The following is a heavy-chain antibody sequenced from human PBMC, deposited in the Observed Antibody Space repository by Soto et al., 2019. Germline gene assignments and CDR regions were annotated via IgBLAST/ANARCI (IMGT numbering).Heavy chain of an antibody. CDR1: GFTFSSYA. CDR2: ISGTGGST. Sequence: EVQLLESGGGLVQPGGSLRLSCAASGFTFSSYAMIWVRQVPGKGLEWVSAISGTGGSTYYADSVKGRFAISRDNSKNTLYLQMNSLRAEDTAVYYCAKGRYSTSWEDYWGQGTLVTVFS. V-gene: IGHV3-23*01. J-gene: IGHJ4*02. D-gene: IGHD6-13*01. CDR3: AKGRYSTSWEDY.